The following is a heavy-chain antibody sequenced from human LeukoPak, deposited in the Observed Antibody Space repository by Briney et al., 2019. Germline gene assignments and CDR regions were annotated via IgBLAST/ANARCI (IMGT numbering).Heavy chain of an antibody. D-gene: IGHD3-10*01. CDR1: GFTFSSYW. V-gene: IGHV3-7*03. Sequence: GGSLRLSCAASGFTFSSYWMSWVRQAPGKGLEWVANINQDGSEKYYVDSVKGRFTISRDHAKNSLYLHMNSQSAEDTAVYSCAREPMVRGVITTCFDYWGQGTLVTVSS. CDR2: INQDGSEK. CDR3: AREPMVRGVITTCFDY. J-gene: IGHJ4*02.